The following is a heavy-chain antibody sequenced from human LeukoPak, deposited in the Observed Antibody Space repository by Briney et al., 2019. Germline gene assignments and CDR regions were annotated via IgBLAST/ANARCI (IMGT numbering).Heavy chain of an antibody. CDR2: IYPGDSDT. CDR1: GYSFTSYW. V-gene: IGHV5-51*01. CDR3: ARPGQLGEYTPYYFDF. J-gene: IGHJ4*02. Sequence: GESLQISSQGSGYSFTSYWIGWVRPMPGKGLEWMGIIYPGDSDTRYSPSFQGQVTISADKSISTAYLQWSSLKASDTAMYYCARPGQLGEYTPYYFDFWGQGTLVTVSS. D-gene: IGHD3-16*01.